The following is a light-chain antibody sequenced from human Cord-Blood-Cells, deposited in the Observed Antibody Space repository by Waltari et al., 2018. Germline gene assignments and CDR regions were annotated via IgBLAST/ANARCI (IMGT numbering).Light chain of an antibody. CDR3: QQYGSSPLYT. Sequence: EIVLTQSPCTLSLSPGERATLSCRASQRVSSSYLAWYQQKPGQAPSLLIYGASSRATGIPDRFSGSGSGTDFTLTISRLEPEDFAVYYCQQYGSSPLYTFGQGTKLEIK. V-gene: IGKV3-20*01. CDR2: GAS. J-gene: IGKJ2*01. CDR1: QRVSSSY.